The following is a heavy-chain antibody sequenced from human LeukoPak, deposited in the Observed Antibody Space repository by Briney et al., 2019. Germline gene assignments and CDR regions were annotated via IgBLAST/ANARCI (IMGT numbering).Heavy chain of an antibody. CDR1: GYTLTSYD. Sequence: GASVKVSCKASGYTLTSYDINWVRQATGQGLEWMGWMNPNSGNTGYAQKFQGRVTMTRNTSISTAYMELSSLRSEDTAVYYCARGQSRYGDYWYFDLWGRGTLVTVSS. D-gene: IGHD4-17*01. J-gene: IGHJ2*01. V-gene: IGHV1-8*01. CDR3: ARGQSRYGDYWYFDL. CDR2: MNPNSGNT.